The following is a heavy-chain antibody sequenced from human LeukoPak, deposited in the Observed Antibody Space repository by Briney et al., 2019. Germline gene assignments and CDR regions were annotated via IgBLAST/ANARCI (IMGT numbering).Heavy chain of an antibody. CDR3: AKVPRPWFGGSKGPFDY. J-gene: IGHJ4*02. V-gene: IGHV3-30*02. D-gene: IGHD3-10*01. CDR2: IRYDGSNK. CDR1: GFTFSSYG. Sequence: GGSLRLSCAASGFTFSSYGMHWVRQAPGKGPEWVAFIRYDGSNKYYADSVKGRFTISRDNSKNTLYLQMNSLRAEDTAVYYCAKVPRPWFGGSKGPFDYWGQGTLVTVSS.